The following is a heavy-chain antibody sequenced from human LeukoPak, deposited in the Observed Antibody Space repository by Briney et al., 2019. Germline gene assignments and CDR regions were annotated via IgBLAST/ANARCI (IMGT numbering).Heavy chain of an antibody. CDR3: ARSNPSYDFWSGYQYNWFDP. CDR1: GGTFSSYA. V-gene: IGHV1-69*05. CDR2: IIPIFGTA. J-gene: IGHJ5*02. D-gene: IGHD3-3*01. Sequence: ASVKVSCKASGGTFSSYAISWVRQAPGQGLEWMGGIIPIFGTANYAQKFQGRVTITTDESTSTAYMELSSLRSEDTAVYYCARSNPSYDFWSGYQYNWFDPWGQGTLVTVSS.